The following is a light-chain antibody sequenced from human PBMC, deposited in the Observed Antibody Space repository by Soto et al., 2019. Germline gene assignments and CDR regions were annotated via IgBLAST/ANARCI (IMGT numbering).Light chain of an antibody. CDR2: GNG. V-gene: IGLV1-40*01. J-gene: IGLJ1*01. CDR1: SSNIGAGCD. CDR3: QTNDSTTRGYV. Sequence: QSVLTQPPSVSGAAGQRVTISCTGSSSNIGAGCDVHWYQQLPGTAPKLLIYGNGNRPSGVPDLLSGSKSGTSASLSITGPQTDDEEDSYCQTNDSTTRGYVDGIGPKPTVL.